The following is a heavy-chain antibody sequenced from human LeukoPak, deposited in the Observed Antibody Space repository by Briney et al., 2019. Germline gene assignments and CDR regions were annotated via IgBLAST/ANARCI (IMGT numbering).Heavy chain of an antibody. CDR1: GFTFSSYA. J-gene: IGHJ6*03. V-gene: IGHV3-30*02. CDR2: IRDDGSNK. Sequence: PGGSLRLSCAASGFTFSSYAMHWVRQVPGKGLEWVAFIRDDGSNKYYADSAKGRFTISRDKSKNTLYLQMNSLRVEDTAVYYCAKEVEGYQLLSRKYYYYYMDVWGKGTTVTISS. D-gene: IGHD2-2*01. CDR3: AKEVEGYQLLSRKYYYYYMDV.